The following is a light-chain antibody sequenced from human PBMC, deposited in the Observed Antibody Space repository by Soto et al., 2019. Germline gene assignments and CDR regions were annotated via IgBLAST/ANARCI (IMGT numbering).Light chain of an antibody. V-gene: IGKV1-27*01. Sequence: DIQMTQSPSSLSASVGDRVIITCRASQGIRDYLAWYQQKPGKVPKLLIYAASTLQSGVPSRFSGSGSGTDFTLTITSLQPEDVATYYCQKYNRAPYTFGQGTNLEIK. CDR3: QKYNRAPYT. J-gene: IGKJ2*01. CDR1: QGIRDY. CDR2: AAS.